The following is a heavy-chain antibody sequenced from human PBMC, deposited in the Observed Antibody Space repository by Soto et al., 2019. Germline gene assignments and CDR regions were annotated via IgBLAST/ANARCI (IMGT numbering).Heavy chain of an antibody. Sequence: GGSLRLSCAASGFTFSSYGMHWVRQAPGKGLEWVSVIWYDGSNKYYADSVKGRFTISRDNSKNTLYLQMNSLRAEDTAVYYCAKESYPYYFDYWGQGTLVTVSS. D-gene: IGHD2-2*02. CDR2: IWYDGSNK. J-gene: IGHJ4*02. CDR3: AKESYPYYFDY. V-gene: IGHV3-33*06. CDR1: GFTFSSYG.